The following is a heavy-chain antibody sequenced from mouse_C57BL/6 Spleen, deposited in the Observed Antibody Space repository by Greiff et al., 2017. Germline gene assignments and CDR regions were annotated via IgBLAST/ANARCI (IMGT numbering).Heavy chain of an antibody. CDR3: ATGYYADY. J-gene: IGHJ2*01. CDR2: ISDGGSYT. Sequence: EVKVVESGGGLVKPGGSLKLSCAASGFTFSSYAMSWVRQTPEKRLEWVATISDGGSYTYYPDNVKGRFTISRDNAKNNLYLQMSHLKSEDTAMYYCATGYYADYWGKGTTLTVSS. V-gene: IGHV5-4*03. CDR1: GFTFSSYA. D-gene: IGHD1-1*01.